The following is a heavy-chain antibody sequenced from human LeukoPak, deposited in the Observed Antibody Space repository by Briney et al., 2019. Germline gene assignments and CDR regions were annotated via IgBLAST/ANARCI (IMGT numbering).Heavy chain of an antibody. CDR1: GFTFSSYS. V-gene: IGHV3-21*01. J-gene: IGHJ4*02. CDR2: ISSSSSYI. CDR3: ARDGTYTDYDPDFDI. D-gene: IGHD5-12*01. Sequence: SGGSLRLSCAASGFTFSSYSMNWVRQAPGKGLEWVSSISSSSSYIYYADSVKGRFTISRDNAKNSLYLQMNSLRAEDTAVFYCARDGTYTDYDPDFDIWGQGTLVTVSS.